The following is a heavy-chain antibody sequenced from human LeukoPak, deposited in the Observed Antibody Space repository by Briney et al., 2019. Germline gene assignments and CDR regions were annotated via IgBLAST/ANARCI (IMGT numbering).Heavy chain of an antibody. Sequence: SETLSLTCTVSSGTMRSHYWSWIRQSPGKGLAWIGHIYYSGSTNYNPSLKSRVTISADTSKNLFSLRLSSITAADTAIYYCARGNYDFWSGQHAFDIWGQGTMVTVSS. CDR2: IYYSGST. CDR3: ARGNYDFWSGQHAFDI. CDR1: SGTMRSHY. V-gene: IGHV4-59*11. D-gene: IGHD3-3*01. J-gene: IGHJ3*02.